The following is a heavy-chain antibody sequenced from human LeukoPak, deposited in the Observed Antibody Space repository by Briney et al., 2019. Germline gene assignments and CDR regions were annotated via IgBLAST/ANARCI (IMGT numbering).Heavy chain of an antibody. D-gene: IGHD5-18*01. Sequence: ASVKVSCKASGYTFTGYYMHWVRQAPGQGLEWMGWINPNSGGTKYAQTFKGRVTMTRDTSISTAYMELSSLRSDDTAVYYCARDGDTYGYYYYGLDVWGQGTAVTVSS. J-gene: IGHJ6*02. CDR2: INPNSGGT. CDR3: ARDGDTYGYYYYGLDV. V-gene: IGHV1-2*02. CDR1: GYTFTGYY.